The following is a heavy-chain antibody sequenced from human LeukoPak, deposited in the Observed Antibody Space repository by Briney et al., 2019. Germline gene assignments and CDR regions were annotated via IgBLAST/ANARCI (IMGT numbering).Heavy chain of an antibody. CDR3: ASAFYGDYYFDY. Sequence: SETLSLTCTVSGGSISSSSYYWGWIRQPPGKRLEWIGSIYYSGSTYYNPSLKSRVTISVDTSKNQFSLKLSSVTAADTAVYYCASAFYGDYYFDYWGQGTLVTVSS. J-gene: IGHJ4*02. D-gene: IGHD4-17*01. V-gene: IGHV4-39*01. CDR2: IYYSGST. CDR1: GGSISSSSYY.